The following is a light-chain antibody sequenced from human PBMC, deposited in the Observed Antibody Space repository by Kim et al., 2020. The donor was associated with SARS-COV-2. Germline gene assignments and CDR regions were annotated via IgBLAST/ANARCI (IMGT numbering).Light chain of an antibody. CDR1: PSNIGGNS. J-gene: IGLJ2*01. CDR2: DNN. Sequence: QSVLAQSPSASGTPGQRVTISCSGSPSNIGGNSVHWYQQLSGAAPKLLIYDNNRRPSGVPDRFSGSKSGSSASLAISGVQSDVEADYHCAAWDDSLNGVVFGGGTQLTVL. V-gene: IGLV1-44*01. CDR3: AAWDDSLNGVV.